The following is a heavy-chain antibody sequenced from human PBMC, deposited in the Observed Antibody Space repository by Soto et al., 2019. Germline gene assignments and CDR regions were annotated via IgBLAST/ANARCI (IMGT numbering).Heavy chain of an antibody. D-gene: IGHD3-10*01. CDR2: IIPIFGTA. CDR3: AASSGSYSKQKKYYYYGMDV. V-gene: IGHV1-69*01. CDR1: GGTFSSYA. Sequence: QVQLVQSGAEVKKPGSSVKVSCKASGGTFSSYAISWVRQAPGQGLEWMGGIIPIFGTANYAQKFQGRVTITADESTSTAYMELSSLRSEDTAVYYCAASSGSYSKQKKYYYYGMDVWGQGTTVTVSS. J-gene: IGHJ6*02.